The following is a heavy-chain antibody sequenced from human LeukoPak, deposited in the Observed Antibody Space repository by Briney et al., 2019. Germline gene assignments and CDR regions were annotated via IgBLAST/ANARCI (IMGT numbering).Heavy chain of an antibody. CDR1: GFTFSKYW. Sequence: HPGGSLRLSCAASGFTFSKYWMLWVRQAPGKGLESVSQINTDGTVTTYADSVKGRFTVSRDNADNTMFLQMNSVRDEDTAVYYCATKQWLAPPPDSWGQGTPVTVSS. D-gene: IGHD6-19*01. CDR3: ATKQWLAPPPDS. CDR2: INTDGTVT. J-gene: IGHJ4*02. V-gene: IGHV3-74*01.